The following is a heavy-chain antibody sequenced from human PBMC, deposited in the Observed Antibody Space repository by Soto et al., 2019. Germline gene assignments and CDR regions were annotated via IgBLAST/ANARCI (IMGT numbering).Heavy chain of an antibody. CDR1: GFTFSSYG. Sequence: QVQLVESGGGVVQPGRSLRLSCAASGFTFSSYGMHWVRQAPGKGLEWVAVIWYDGSNKYYADSVKGRFTISRDNSKNTLYLQMNSLRAEDTAVYYCARAYHTGYCSGGSCPFDYWGQGTLVTVSS. J-gene: IGHJ4*02. D-gene: IGHD2-15*01. V-gene: IGHV3-33*01. CDR3: ARAYHTGYCSGGSCPFDY. CDR2: IWYDGSNK.